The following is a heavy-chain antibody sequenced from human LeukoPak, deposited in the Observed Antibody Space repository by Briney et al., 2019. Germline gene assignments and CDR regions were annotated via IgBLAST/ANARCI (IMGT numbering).Heavy chain of an antibody. Sequence: SETLSLTCTVSGGSISTSRYYWGWVRQPPGKGLEWIGNIFYSGSTYYSPSLKSRVTISVDTSKNQFSLNLNSVTAADTAVYYCARGEYLRLGELSLYMGIDYWGQGTLVTVSS. J-gene: IGHJ4*02. CDR1: GGSISTSRYY. CDR2: IFYSGST. D-gene: IGHD3-16*02. CDR3: ARGEYLRLGELSLYMGIDY. V-gene: IGHV4-39*07.